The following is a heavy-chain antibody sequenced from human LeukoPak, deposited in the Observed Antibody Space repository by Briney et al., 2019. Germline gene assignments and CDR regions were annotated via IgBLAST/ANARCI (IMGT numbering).Heavy chain of an antibody. Sequence: GGPLRLSCAASGFTFSSYSMNWVRQAPGKGLEWVSSISSSSSYIYYADSVKGRFTISRDNAKNSLYLQMNSLRVEDTAVYYCARDSPVPAAIQGYFDYWGQGTLVTVSS. CDR3: ARDSPVPAAIQGYFDY. D-gene: IGHD2-2*01. CDR1: GFTFSSYS. J-gene: IGHJ4*02. CDR2: ISSSSSYI. V-gene: IGHV3-21*01.